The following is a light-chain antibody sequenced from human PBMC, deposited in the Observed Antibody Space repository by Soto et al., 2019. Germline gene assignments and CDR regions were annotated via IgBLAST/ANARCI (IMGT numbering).Light chain of an antibody. CDR2: WAS. V-gene: IGKV4-1*01. Sequence: DIVMTQSPDSLAVSLGERATINCKSSQSVLYSSNNKNYLAWYQQKPGQPPKLLIYWASTRESGVPDRFSGSGSGTDFTLTISSLQAEYVAVYYCHQYYSTPYTFGQGTKLEIK. CDR3: HQYYSTPYT. CDR1: QSVLYSSNNKNY. J-gene: IGKJ2*01.